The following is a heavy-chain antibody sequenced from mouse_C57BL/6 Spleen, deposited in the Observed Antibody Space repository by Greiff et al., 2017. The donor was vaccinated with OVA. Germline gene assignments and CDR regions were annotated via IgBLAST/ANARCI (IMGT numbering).Heavy chain of an antibody. V-gene: IGHV3-6*01. CDR2: ISYDGSN. D-gene: IGHD2-3*01. Sequence: EVQLVESGPGLVKPSQSLSLTCSVTGYSITSGYYWNWIRQFPGNKLEWMGYISYDGSNNYNPSLKNRISITRDTSKNQFFLKLNSVTTEDTATYYCAREDDYWYFDVWGTGTTVTVSS. CDR1: GYSITSGYY. J-gene: IGHJ1*03. CDR3: AREDDYWYFDV.